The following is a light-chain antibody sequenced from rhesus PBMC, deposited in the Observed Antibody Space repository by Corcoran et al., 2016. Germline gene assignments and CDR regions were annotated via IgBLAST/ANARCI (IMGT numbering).Light chain of an antibody. CDR1: QGISNW. V-gene: IGKV1-69*01. Sequence: DIQMTQSPSSLSASVGDRVTITFRASQGISNWLAWYQQKPEKAPKLLIYRASNLENGVPSRCSGSGSGTDVTLTISSLQPEDIATYYCKQHDNSPYSFGQGTKVESK. J-gene: IGKJ2*01. CDR2: RAS. CDR3: KQHDNSPYS.